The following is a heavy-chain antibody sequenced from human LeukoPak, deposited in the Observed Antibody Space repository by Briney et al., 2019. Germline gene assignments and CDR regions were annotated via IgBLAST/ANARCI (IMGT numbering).Heavy chain of an antibody. CDR3: ARAQYYYDSSGYYN. CDR2: ISSSSSYI. D-gene: IGHD3-22*01. V-gene: IGHV3-21*01. Sequence: KTGGSLRLSCAASGCTFSSYSMNWVRQAPGKGLEWVSSISSSSSYIYYADSVKGRFTISRDNAKNSLYLQMNSLRAEDTAVYYCARAQYYYDSSGYYNWGQGTLVTVSS. J-gene: IGHJ4*02. CDR1: GCTFSSYS.